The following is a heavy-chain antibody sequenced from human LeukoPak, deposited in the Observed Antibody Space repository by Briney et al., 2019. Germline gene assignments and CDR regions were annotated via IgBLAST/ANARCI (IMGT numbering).Heavy chain of an antibody. J-gene: IGHJ4*02. V-gene: IGHV4-59*01. CDR2: IYYSGSA. CDR1: GGSISSFY. CDR3: ARGQGGGIDY. D-gene: IGHD3-16*01. Sequence: SETLSLTCTVSGGSISSFYWSWIRQPPGKGLEWIGYIYYSGSANYNPSLKSRVTISVDTSKNQSSLKLTSVTAADTAVYYCARGQGGGIDYWGQGTLVTVSS.